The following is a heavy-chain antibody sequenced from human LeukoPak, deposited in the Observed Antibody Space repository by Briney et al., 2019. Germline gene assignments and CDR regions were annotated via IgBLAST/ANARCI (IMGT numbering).Heavy chain of an antibody. CDR3: ARSYCSGGSCFPTYFQH. CDR2: IYSGGNT. Sequence: GGSLRLSCAASGFTVSSNYMSWVRQAPGKGLEWVSVIYSGGNTYYADSVKGRFTISRDNSENMLYLQMNSLRAEDTAVYYCARSYCSGGSCFPTYFQHWGQGTLVTVSS. CDR1: GFTVSSNY. J-gene: IGHJ1*01. V-gene: IGHV3-53*01. D-gene: IGHD2-15*01.